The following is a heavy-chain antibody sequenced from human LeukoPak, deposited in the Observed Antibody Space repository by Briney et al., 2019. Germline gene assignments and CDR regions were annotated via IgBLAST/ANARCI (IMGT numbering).Heavy chain of an antibody. CDR1: GFTFSGSA. CDR3: SRSSSRNFGVVIKSYYYYMDV. V-gene: IGHV3-73*01. J-gene: IGHJ6*03. CDR2: IRSKANSYAT. D-gene: IGHD3-3*01. Sequence: GGSLRLSCAASGFTFSGSAMHWVRQASGKGLEWVGRIRSKANSYATAYAASVKGRFTISRDDSKNTAYLQMNSLKTEDTAVYYCSRSSSRNFGVVIKSYYYYMDVWGKGTTVTVSS.